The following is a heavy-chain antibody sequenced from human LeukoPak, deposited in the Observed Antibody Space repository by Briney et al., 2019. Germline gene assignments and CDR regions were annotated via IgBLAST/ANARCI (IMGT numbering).Heavy chain of an antibody. J-gene: IGHJ4*02. V-gene: IGHV3-48*04. CDR2: IRTSGTNT. CDR3: ARMNYVSSGWGAPFDY. Sequence: GGSLRLSCAASGFTSGSFSMNWVGQAPGKGLEWVSYIRTSGTNTDYTGSVKGRFTSSRDNAKTSLYLQMNSLRAEDPAVYYCARMNYVSSGWGAPFDYWGQGTLVTVSS. CDR1: GFTSGSFS. D-gene: IGHD1-7*01.